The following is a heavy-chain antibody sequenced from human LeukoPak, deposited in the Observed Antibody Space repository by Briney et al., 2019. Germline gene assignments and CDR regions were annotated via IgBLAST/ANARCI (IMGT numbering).Heavy chain of an antibody. J-gene: IGHJ4*02. CDR1: GGSFSGYY. CDR3: ASGSVHNY. D-gene: IGHD2-21*01. Sequence: KPSETLSLTCAVYGGSFSGYYWSWIRQPPGKGLEWIGEINHSGSTNYNPSLKSRVTISVDTSKNQFSLKLSSVTAADTAVYYCASGSVHNYWGQGTLVTVSS. V-gene: IGHV4-34*01. CDR2: INHSGST.